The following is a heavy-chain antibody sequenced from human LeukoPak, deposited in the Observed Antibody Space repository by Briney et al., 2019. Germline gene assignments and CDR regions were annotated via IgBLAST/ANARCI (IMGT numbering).Heavy chain of an antibody. CDR1: GYTFTSYG. CDR2: ISAYNGNT. J-gene: IGHJ6*02. D-gene: IGHD3-3*01. Sequence: GASVKVSCKASGYTFTSYGISWVRQAPGQGLEWMGWISAYNGNTNYAQKLQGRVTMTTDTSTSTAYMELRSLRSDDTDVYYCARASVLRFLEWLLLPYYYGMAVWGQGTTVTVSS. CDR3: ARASVLRFLEWLLLPYYYGMAV. V-gene: IGHV1-18*01.